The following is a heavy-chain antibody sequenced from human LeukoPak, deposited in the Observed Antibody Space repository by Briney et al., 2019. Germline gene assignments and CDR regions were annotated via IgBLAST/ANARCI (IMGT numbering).Heavy chain of an antibody. D-gene: IGHD3-3*01. CDR2: INHSGST. CDR3: ARGLTIFGVLISDP. CDR1: GGSFSGYY. Sequence: PSETLSLTCAVYGGSFSGYYWSWIRQPPGKGLEWIGKINHSGSTNYNPSLKSRVTISVDTSKNQFSLKLSSVTAADTAVYYCARGLTIFGVLISDPWGQGTLVTVSS. J-gene: IGHJ5*02. V-gene: IGHV4-34*01.